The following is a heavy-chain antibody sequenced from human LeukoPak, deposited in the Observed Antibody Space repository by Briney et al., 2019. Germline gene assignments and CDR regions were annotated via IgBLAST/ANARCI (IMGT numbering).Heavy chain of an antibody. CDR1: GGSFSGYY. CDR3: AKLRIRGVFYYYGMDV. J-gene: IGHJ6*02. D-gene: IGHD3-10*01. CDR2: INHSRST. Sequence: KSSETLSLTCAVYGGSFSGYYWSWIRQPPGKGLEWIGEINHSRSTNYNPSLKSRVTISVDTSKNQFSLKLSSVTAADTAVYYCAKLRIRGVFYYYGMDVWGQGTTVTVSS. V-gene: IGHV4-34*01.